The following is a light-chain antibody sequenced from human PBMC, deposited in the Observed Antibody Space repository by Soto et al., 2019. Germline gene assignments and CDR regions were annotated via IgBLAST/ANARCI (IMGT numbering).Light chain of an antibody. CDR1: ETISAD. Sequence: ISMTQSPPTLSVSPGGRVTLSCEASETISADLAWYHHRHGQAPRLLIYAASTRAPGVPARFSGSGSGTDFTLAIANLPPEYFCLSYCHHYHNFPRTFGQGTKLEIK. CDR3: HHYHNFPRT. J-gene: IGKJ2*01. V-gene: IGKV3-15*01. CDR2: AAS.